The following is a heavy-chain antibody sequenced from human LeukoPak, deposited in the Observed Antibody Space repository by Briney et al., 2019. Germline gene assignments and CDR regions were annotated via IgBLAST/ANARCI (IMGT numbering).Heavy chain of an antibody. J-gene: IGHJ4*02. V-gene: IGHV1-2*02. CDR3: ARDGEYGTGSYYRVSFDY. Sequence: AASVKLSCTASGYTFTAFYIHWVRQAPGQGLEWMGCIHPRSGDTRYAQKFQGRVTMARDTSMSTVYMDLSSLGSDDTAVYYCARDGEYGTGSYYRVSFDYWGQGILVTVSS. D-gene: IGHD3-10*01. CDR2: IHPRSGDT. CDR1: GYTFTAFY.